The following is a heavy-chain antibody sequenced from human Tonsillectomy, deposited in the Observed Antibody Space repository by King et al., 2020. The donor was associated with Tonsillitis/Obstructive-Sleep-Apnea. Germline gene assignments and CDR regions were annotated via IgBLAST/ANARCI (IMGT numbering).Heavy chain of an antibody. V-gene: IGHV3-30*04. CDR2: ISADGSDK. Sequence: VQLVESGGGVVQPGRSLRLSCAASGFIFSNYAMDWVRQAPGKGLEWVAVISADGSDKYYADSVKGRFTISRENSKKTVDRQMNSLRAEDTAVYYCARGDTYVWYYYYMDVWGTGTTVTVSS. CDR3: ARGDTYVWYYYYMDV. J-gene: IGHJ6*03. CDR1: GFIFSNYA. D-gene: IGHD3-16*01.